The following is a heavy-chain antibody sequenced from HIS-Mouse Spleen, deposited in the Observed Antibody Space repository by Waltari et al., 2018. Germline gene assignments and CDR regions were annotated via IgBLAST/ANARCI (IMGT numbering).Heavy chain of an antibody. CDR2: IRAYNGNT. V-gene: IGHV1-18*01. CDR1: GYTFTSYG. D-gene: IGHD3-3*01. J-gene: IGHJ5*02. CDR3: ARSESRFLEWLDWFDP. Sequence: QVQLVQSGAEVKKPGASVKVSCKASGYTFTSYGISWVRQAPGQGLEWMGWIRAYNGNTNDEQKLQGRGTMTTDTSTSTAYMELRSLRSDDTAVYYCARSESRFLEWLDWFDPWGQGTLVTVSS.